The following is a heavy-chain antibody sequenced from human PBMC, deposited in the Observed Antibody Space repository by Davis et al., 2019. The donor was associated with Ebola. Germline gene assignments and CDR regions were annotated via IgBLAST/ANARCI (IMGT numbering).Heavy chain of an antibody. CDR2: INAGNGNT. J-gene: IGHJ5*02. CDR3: ARDEANLCTGGVCHTSFDP. Sequence: ASVKVSCKASGYTFTSYAMHWVRQAPGQRLEWMGWINAGNGNTKYSQKFQGRVTITRDTSASTAYMELSSLRSEDTAVYYCARDEANLCTGGVCHTSFDPWGQGTLVTVSS. D-gene: IGHD2-8*02. V-gene: IGHV1-3*01. CDR1: GYTFTSYA.